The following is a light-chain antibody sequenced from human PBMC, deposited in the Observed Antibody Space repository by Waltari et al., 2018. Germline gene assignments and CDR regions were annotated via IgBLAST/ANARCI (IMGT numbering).Light chain of an antibody. Sequence: QSALTQPASVSGSPGQSITISCTGTRSDVGGYNSVSWSQQHPGKAPKLRIYDVSKRPSGVSNRFSGATSGNTASLTISGLQAGDEADYYCSSYTSSSPYVFGTGTKVTVL. CDR3: SSYTSSSPYV. J-gene: IGLJ1*01. CDR1: RSDVGGYNS. V-gene: IGLV2-14*01. CDR2: DVS.